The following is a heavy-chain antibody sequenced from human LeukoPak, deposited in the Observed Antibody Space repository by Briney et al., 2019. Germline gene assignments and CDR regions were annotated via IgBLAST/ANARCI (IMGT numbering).Heavy chain of an antibody. CDR2: VSSGGGTV. J-gene: IGHJ4*02. CDR3: ARDLYSSTWYAFDY. Sequence: GGALRLSCAPSGFTFSSYEMNWVRQAPGEGLEWVSYVSSGGGTVYYTRSVKGRFTISTDNAKNSLYLQMDSLRAEDAAVYYCARDLYSSTWYAFDYWGQGTLVTVSS. D-gene: IGHD6-13*01. V-gene: IGHV3-48*03. CDR1: GFTFSSYE.